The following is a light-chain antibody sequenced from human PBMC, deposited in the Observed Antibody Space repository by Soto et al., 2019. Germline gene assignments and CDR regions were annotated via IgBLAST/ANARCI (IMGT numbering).Light chain of an antibody. V-gene: IGKV3-20*01. CDR3: QQYSSSVMYT. CDR1: QSLSRNY. Sequence: EILLTQSPGTLSLSPGERATLSCRASQSLSRNYLAWYQQKPDQAPRLLIYGAFSRATGIPDRFSGGGSGTDFTLTISRLEPEDFAVYYCQQYSSSVMYTFGQGTKLEIK. CDR2: GAF. J-gene: IGKJ2*01.